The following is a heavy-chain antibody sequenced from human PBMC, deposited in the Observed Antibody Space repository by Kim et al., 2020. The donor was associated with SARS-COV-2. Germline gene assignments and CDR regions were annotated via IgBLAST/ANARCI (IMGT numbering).Heavy chain of an antibody. Sequence: TGYSPSFQGQVTISADKSIRTAYLQWSSLKASDTAMYYCARRDILDGNDYWGQGTLVTVSS. CDR2: T. V-gene: IGHV5-51*01. D-gene: IGHD1-26*01. J-gene: IGHJ4*02. CDR3: ARRDILDGNDY.